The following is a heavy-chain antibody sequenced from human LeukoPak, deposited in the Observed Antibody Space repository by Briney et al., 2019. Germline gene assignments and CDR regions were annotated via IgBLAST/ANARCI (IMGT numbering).Heavy chain of an antibody. CDR3: ARVIRWLYCSSTSCYGAFDY. CDR1: GYSFTSYW. CDR2: IYPGDSDT. Sequence: GESLKISCKGSGYSFTSYWIGWVRQMPGKGLEWMGIIYPGDSDTRYSPSFQGQVTISADKSISTAYLQWSSLKAPDTAMYYCARVIRWLYCSSTSCYGAFDYWGQGTLVTVSS. D-gene: IGHD2-2*01. V-gene: IGHV5-51*01. J-gene: IGHJ4*02.